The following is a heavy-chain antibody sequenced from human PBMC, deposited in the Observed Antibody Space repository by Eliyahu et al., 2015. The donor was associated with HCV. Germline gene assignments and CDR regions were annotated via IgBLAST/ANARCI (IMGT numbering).Heavy chain of an antibody. V-gene: IGHV1-46*04. J-gene: IGHJ3*02. CDR3: ARDSPIVGATPDGATSAFDI. CDR1: GYTFTSYY. D-gene: IGHD1-26*01. Sequence: QVQLVQSGAEVKKPGASVKVSCKASGYTFTSYYMHWVRQAPGQGLEWMGIINPSGGSTSYAQKLQGRVTMTRDTSTSTVYMELSSLRSEDTAVYYCARDSPIVGATPDGATSAFDIWGQGTMVTVSS. CDR2: INPSGGST.